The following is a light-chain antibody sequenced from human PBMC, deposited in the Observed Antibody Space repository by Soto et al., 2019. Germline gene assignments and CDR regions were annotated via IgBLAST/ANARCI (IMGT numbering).Light chain of an antibody. CDR3: KQYNSYSWT. Sequence: DIQMTQSPSTLSASVGDRVTITCRASQSISSWLAWYQQKPGKAPKLLIYKASSLESGVPSRFSGSGSGTKFTLTISSLQPDDFATYYCKQYNSYSWTFGQGTKVEIK. CDR1: QSISSW. J-gene: IGKJ1*01. CDR2: KAS. V-gene: IGKV1-5*03.